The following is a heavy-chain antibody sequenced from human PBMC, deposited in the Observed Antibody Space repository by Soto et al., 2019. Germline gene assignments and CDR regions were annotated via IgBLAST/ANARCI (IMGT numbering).Heavy chain of an antibody. Sequence: PSETLSLTCTGSGGYISSGDYYWSWIRQPPGKGLEWIGYIYYRGSTSYNPSLKSRVTISVDTSKNQFSLKLSSVTAADTAVYYCARDRGYCSGGSCYDWFDPWGQGTLVTVS. V-gene: IGHV4-30-4*01. D-gene: IGHD2-15*01. CDR3: ARDRGYCSGGSCYDWFDP. J-gene: IGHJ5*02. CDR2: IYYRGST. CDR1: GGYISSGDYY.